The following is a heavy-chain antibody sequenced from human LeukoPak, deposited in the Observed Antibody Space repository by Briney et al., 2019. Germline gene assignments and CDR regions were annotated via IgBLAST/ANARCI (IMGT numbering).Heavy chain of an antibody. J-gene: IGHJ4*02. CDR1: GGSISSYY. CDR3: AAGGDWMATILVEY. CDR2: SSYRGST. D-gene: IGHD5-24*01. V-gene: IGHV4-59*08. Sequence: PSETLSLTCSVSGGSISSYYWSWIRQPPGKGLEWIGYSSYRGSTNYNPSLKGRVTVSGDTSKNQFSLKLTSVSAADTAVYYCAAGGDWMATILVEYWGQGTLVTVSS.